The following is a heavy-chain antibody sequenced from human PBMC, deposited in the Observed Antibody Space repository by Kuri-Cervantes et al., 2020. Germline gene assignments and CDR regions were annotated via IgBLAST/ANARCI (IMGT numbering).Heavy chain of an antibody. CDR2: ISSSSSYI. CDR3: ARESRAARPMVYYFDY. CDR1: GFTFSSYS. J-gene: IGHJ4*02. V-gene: IGHV3-21*01. Sequence: GGSLRLSCAASGFTFSSYSMNWVRQAPGKGLEWVSSISSSSSYIYYADSVKGRFTISRDNAKNSLYLQMNSLRAEDTAVYYCARESRAARPMVYYFDYWGQGTLVTVSS. D-gene: IGHD6-6*01.